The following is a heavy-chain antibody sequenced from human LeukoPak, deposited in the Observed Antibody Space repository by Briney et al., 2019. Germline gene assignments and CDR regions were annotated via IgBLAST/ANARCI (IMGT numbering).Heavy chain of an antibody. CDR2: IYHSGST. D-gene: IGHD4-17*01. J-gene: IGHJ4*02. CDR3: ARADTVTTAPHFDY. V-gene: IGHV4-4*02. Sequence: PSETLSLTCAVSGGSISSSNWWSWVRQPPGKGLEWIGEIYHSGSTNYNPSLKSRVTISVDKSKNQFSLKLSSVTAADTAVYYCARADTVTTAPHFDYWGQGTLVTVSS. CDR1: GGSISSSNW.